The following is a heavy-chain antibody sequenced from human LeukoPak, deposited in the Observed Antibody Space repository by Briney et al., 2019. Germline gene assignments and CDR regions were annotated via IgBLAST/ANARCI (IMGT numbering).Heavy chain of an antibody. D-gene: IGHD3-22*01. J-gene: IGHJ3*02. V-gene: IGHV3-74*01. CDR2: IKSDGSST. CDR1: GFTFSSYW. Sequence: GGSLRLSCAASGFTFSSYWMHWVRQAPGKGLVWVSRIKSDGSSTYYADSVKGRFTISRDNSKNTLYLQMNSLRAEDTAVYYCAKVSITMIVVVSQGIFDIWGQGTMVTVSS. CDR3: AKVSITMIVVVSQGIFDI.